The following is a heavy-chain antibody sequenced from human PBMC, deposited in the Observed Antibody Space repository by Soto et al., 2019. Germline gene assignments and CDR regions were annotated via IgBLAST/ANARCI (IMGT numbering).Heavy chain of an antibody. CDR2: ISAYNGNT. CDR3: ARDGTYYDILTGSYYGMDV. V-gene: IGHV1-18*01. D-gene: IGHD3-9*01. CDR1: GYTFTSYG. Sequence: ASVKVSCKASGYTFTSYGISWVRQAPGQGLEWMGWISAYNGNTNYAQKLQGRVTMTTDTSTSTAYMELSSLRSEDTAVYYCARDGTYYDILTGSYYGMDVWGQGNTVTVSS. J-gene: IGHJ6*02.